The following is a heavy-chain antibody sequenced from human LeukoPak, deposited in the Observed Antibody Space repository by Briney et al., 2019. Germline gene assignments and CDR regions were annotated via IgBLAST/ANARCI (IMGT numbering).Heavy chain of an antibody. CDR3: ARDHIAAAGTPLFDP. V-gene: IGHV1-69*04. D-gene: IGHD6-13*01. Sequence: ASVKVSCKASGGTFSSYAISWVRQAPGQGLEWMGRIIPILGIANYAQKFQGRVTITADKSTSTAYMELSSLRSEDTAVYYCARDHIAAAGTPLFDPWGQGTLVTVSS. CDR1: GGTFSSYA. CDR2: IIPILGIA. J-gene: IGHJ5*02.